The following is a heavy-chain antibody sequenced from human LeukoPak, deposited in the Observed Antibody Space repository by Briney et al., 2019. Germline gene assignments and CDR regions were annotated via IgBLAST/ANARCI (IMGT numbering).Heavy chain of an antibody. CDR1: GGTFSSYA. D-gene: IGHD4-11*01. CDR2: IIPIFGTA. CDR3: ARDGPVNYDHHCYGMDV. J-gene: IGHJ6*02. V-gene: IGHV1-69*13. Sequence: SVKVSCKASGGTFSSYAISWVRQAPGQGLEWMGGIIPIFGTANYAQKFQGRVTITADESTSTAYMELSSLRSEDTAVYYCARDGPVNYDHHCYGMDVWGQGTTVTVSS.